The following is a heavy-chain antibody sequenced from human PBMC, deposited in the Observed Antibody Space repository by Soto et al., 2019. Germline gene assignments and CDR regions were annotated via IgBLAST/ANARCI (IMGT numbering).Heavy chain of an antibody. CDR1: GVSINNYY. J-gene: IGHJ4*02. Sequence: SETLSLTCTVSGVSINNYYWTWIRQPPGKRLEWIGAIYYTGSTTYNPSLRSRVTFSVDTSKNQFSLSLTSVTAADTAVYLCAKVVSAGHLAYWGQGTLVTVSS. V-gene: IGHV4-59*01. CDR3: AKVVSAGHLAY. CDR2: IYYTGST.